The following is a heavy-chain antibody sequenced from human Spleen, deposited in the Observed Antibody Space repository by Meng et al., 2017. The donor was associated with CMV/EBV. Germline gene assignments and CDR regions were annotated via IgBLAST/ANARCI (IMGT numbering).Heavy chain of an antibody. Sequence: CKASGYIFDIYGITWVRQAPGQGLEWVGWVGAENGETNYGQKFQGRVTVTADTFTNTAYMEMRSLRSDDSAIYYCARAGAAVTTNFDFWGQGTLVTVSS. D-gene: IGHD4-17*01. CDR1: GYIFDIYG. CDR2: VGAENGET. CDR3: ARAGAAVTTNFDF. V-gene: IGHV1-18*01. J-gene: IGHJ4*02.